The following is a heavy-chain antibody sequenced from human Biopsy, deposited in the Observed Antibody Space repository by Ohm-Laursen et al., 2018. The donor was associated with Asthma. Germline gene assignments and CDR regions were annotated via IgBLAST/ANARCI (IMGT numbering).Heavy chain of an antibody. J-gene: IGHJ6*02. CDR2: IYYSGTT. D-gene: IGHD6-13*01. Sequence: GTLSLTCRLSSGSGGYMRSGNYYWGWIRQPPGKGLEWIGSIYYSGTTYYNPSLESRVTVSAGTSKNQFSLKLTSVTAADTAVYYCVRGSSSWHHGPFHYYYGLDVWGQGTTATVSS. V-gene: IGHV4-39*01. CDR1: GGYMRSGNYY. CDR3: VRGSSSWHHGPFHYYYGLDV.